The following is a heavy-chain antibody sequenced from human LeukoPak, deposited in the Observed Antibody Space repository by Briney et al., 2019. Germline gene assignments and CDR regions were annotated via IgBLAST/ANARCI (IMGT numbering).Heavy chain of an antibody. Sequence: VASVKVSCKASGYTFTDYYIHWVRQAPGQGLEWMGWINLNNDETFYAQNFQDRVTMTGDTSISTAYLELSSLRSEDTAVYYCARRGDSSGYYSNYYYYGMDVWGQGTTVTVSS. V-gene: IGHV1-2*02. D-gene: IGHD3-22*01. CDR3: ARRGDSSGYYSNYYYYGMDV. CDR1: GYTFTDYY. J-gene: IGHJ6*02. CDR2: INLNNDET.